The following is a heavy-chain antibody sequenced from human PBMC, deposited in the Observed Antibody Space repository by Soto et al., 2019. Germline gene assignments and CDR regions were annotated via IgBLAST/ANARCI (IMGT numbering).Heavy chain of an antibody. V-gene: IGHV3-48*02. J-gene: IGHJ6*02. CDR1: GFTFSSYS. CDR2: ITSDSSTI. CDR3: ARVGRGVYGMDV. D-gene: IGHD2-8*01. Sequence: EVQLVESGGGLVQPGGSLRLSCAASGFTFSSYSINWVRQAPGKGLEWFSYITSDSSTISYADSVKGRFTVSRDNAKNSLYLQMNSQRDEDAAVYYCARVGRGVYGMDVWGQGTSVTVAS.